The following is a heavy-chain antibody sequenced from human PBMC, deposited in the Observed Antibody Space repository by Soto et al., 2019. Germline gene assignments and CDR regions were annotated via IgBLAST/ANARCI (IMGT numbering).Heavy chain of an antibody. CDR1: GYTFTSYG. J-gene: IGHJ5*02. D-gene: IGHD6-19*01. V-gene: IGHV1-18*01. CDR2: ISAYNGNT. CDR3: ARSLTPSEQWLVLDLHNWFDP. Sequence: QVQLVQSGAEVKKPGASVKVSCKASGYTFTSYGISWVRQAPGQGLEWMGWISAYNGNTNYAQKLQGRVTMTTDTSTSTAYMELRSLRSDDTAVYYCARSLTPSEQWLVLDLHNWFDPWGQGTLVTVSS.